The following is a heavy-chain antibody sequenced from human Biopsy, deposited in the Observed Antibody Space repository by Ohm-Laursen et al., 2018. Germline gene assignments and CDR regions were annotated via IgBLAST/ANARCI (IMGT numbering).Heavy chain of an antibody. D-gene: IGHD5-12*01. J-gene: IGHJ4*02. Sequence: TLSLTCTVSGDSISSGGNYWSWIRQFPGKGLEWTAYIYHTGSTYYNPSLKSRLSIAIDTSKNQFSVSLRSVTAADTAVYYCARADMVTTIVDYWGQGTLVTVSS. CDR2: IYHTGST. V-gene: IGHV4-31*03. CDR3: ARADMVTTIVDY. CDR1: GDSISSGGNY.